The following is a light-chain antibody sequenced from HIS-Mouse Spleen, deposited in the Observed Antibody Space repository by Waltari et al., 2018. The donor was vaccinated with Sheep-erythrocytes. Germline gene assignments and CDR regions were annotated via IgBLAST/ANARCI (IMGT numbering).Light chain of an antibody. V-gene: IGLV2-23*01. Sequence: QSALTQPASVSGSPGQSITIPCTGTSSAFGGYNLVSWYQQHPGKAPKLMIYEGSKRPSGVSNRFSGSKSGNTASLTISGLQAEDEADYYCCSYAGSSTPWVFGGGTKLTVL. CDR1: SSAFGGYNL. CDR2: EGS. CDR3: CSYAGSSTPWV. J-gene: IGLJ3*02.